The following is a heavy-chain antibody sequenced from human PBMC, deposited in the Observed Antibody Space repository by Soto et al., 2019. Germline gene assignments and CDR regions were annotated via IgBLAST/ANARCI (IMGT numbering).Heavy chain of an antibody. CDR1: GYTFTGYY. V-gene: IGHV1-2*04. D-gene: IGHD6-19*01. J-gene: IGHJ6*02. CDR3: ARGHGYSSAWHRSYYGMDV. Sequence: ASVKVSCKASGYTFTGYYMHWVRQAPGQGLEWMGWINPNSGGTNYAQKFQGWVTMTRDTSISTAYMELSRLRSDDTAVYCCARGHGYSSAWHRSYYGMDVWGPGTMVTVSS. CDR2: INPNSGGT.